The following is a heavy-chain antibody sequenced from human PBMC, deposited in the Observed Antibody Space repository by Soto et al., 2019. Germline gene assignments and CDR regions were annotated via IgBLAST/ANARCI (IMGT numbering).Heavy chain of an antibody. CDR2: IYHSGST. J-gene: IGHJ4*02. V-gene: IGHV4-30-2*01. CDR3: AGGIAARPLGY. Sequence: QLQLQESGSGLVKPSQTLSLTCAVSGGSISSGGYSWSWIRQPPGKGLEWIGYIYHSGSTYYNPSLKSRVTRSVDRSTNQFSLKLRSVTAADTAVYYCAGGIAARPLGYWGQGTLVTVSS. CDR1: GGSISSGGYS. D-gene: IGHD6-6*01.